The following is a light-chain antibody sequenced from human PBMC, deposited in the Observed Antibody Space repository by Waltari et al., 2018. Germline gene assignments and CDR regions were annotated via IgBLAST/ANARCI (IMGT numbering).Light chain of an antibody. CDR1: SSDVAGYNY. J-gene: IGLJ3*02. V-gene: IGLV2-11*01. CDR2: DVS. Sequence: QSALTQPRSVSGSPGQSVTIPCTGTSSDVAGYNYVSLYQQHPGKAPKLMIYDVSTPPSGVPDRFSGSKSGNTASLTISGLQAEDEADYYCCSYAGSYTFVFGGGTKLTVL. CDR3: CSYAGSYTFV.